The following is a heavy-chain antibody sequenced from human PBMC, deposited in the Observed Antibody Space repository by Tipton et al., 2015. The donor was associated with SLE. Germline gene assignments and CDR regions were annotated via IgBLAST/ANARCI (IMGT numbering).Heavy chain of an antibody. CDR3: ATSPSSTFPHAFEI. J-gene: IGHJ3*02. Sequence: QVQLVQSGAEVKKPGSSVKVSCKASGGTFSNSGFSWVRQAPGQGLEWMGGIIPILGIAKYAQKFQGRVTITADTSTSTAYMELSSLRSEDTVVYYCATSPSSTFPHAFEIWGQGTMVTVSS. V-gene: IGHV1-69*09. D-gene: IGHD6-13*01. CDR2: IIPILGIA. CDR1: GGTFSNSG.